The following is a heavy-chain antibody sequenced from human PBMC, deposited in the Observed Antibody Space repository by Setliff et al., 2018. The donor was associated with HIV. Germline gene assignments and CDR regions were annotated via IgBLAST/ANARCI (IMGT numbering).Heavy chain of an antibody. J-gene: IGHJ5*01. Sequence: QAGGSLRLSCASSGFTFSSYAMTWVRQAPGKGLECVAVISGSGGDTYYADSVKGRFTVSRDNSRSTPYLQMNNLRAEDTAVYHCAKSALLWFGTSNWFDSWGQGTLVTVSS. V-gene: IGHV3-23*01. CDR2: ISGSGGDT. D-gene: IGHD3-10*01. CDR3: AKSALLWFGTSNWFDS. CDR1: GFTFSSYA.